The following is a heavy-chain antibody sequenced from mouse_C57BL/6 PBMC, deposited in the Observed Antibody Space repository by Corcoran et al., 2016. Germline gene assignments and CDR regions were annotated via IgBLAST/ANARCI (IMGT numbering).Heavy chain of an antibody. Sequence: QVQLKQSGAELVRPGASVKLSCKASGYTFTDYYINWVKQRPGQGLEWIARIYPGSGNTYYNEKFKGKATLTAEKSSSTAYMQLSSLTSEDSAVYFCAGSLLRYAMDYWGQGTSVTVSS. CDR1: GYTFTDYY. V-gene: IGHV1-76*01. D-gene: IGHD1-2*01. CDR2: IYPGSGNT. CDR3: AGSLLRYAMDY. J-gene: IGHJ4*01.